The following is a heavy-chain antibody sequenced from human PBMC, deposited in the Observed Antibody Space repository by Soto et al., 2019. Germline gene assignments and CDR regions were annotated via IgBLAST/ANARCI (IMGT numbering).Heavy chain of an antibody. J-gene: IGHJ6*02. Sequence: EVQLVESGGGLVKPGGSLRLSCAASGFTFSSYSMNWVRQAPGKGLEWVSSISSSSSYIYYADSVKGRFTISRDNAKNSLYLQMNSLRAEDTAVYYCARDSAVGYTGDNYYYGMDVWGQGTTVTVSS. CDR2: ISSSSSYI. V-gene: IGHV3-21*01. D-gene: IGHD5-18*01. CDR3: ARDSAVGYTGDNYYYGMDV. CDR1: GFTFSSYS.